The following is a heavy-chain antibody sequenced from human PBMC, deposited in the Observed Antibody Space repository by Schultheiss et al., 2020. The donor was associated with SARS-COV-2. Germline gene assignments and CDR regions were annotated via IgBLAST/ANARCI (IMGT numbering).Heavy chain of an antibody. Sequence: GGSLRLSCAASGFTVSSNYMSWVRQAPGKGLEWVSVIYSGGSTYYADSVKGRFTISRDNSKNTLYLQMNSLRAEDTAVYYCARDPGIAAAALYGMDVWGQGTTVTVSS. J-gene: IGHJ6*02. D-gene: IGHD6-13*01. CDR3: ARDPGIAAAALYGMDV. V-gene: IGHV3-66*02. CDR2: IYSGGST. CDR1: GFTVSSNY.